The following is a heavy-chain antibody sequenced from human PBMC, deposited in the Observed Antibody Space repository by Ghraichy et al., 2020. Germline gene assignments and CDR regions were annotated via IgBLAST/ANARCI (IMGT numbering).Heavy chain of an antibody. J-gene: IGHJ4*02. CDR2: INSDGSST. Sequence: GESLNISCAASGFTFSSYWMHWVRQAPGKGLVWVSRINSDGSSTSYADSVKGRFTISRDNAKNTLYLQMNSLRAEDTAVYYCARVQRFYGSGSYYDYWGQGTLVTVSS. D-gene: IGHD3-10*01. V-gene: IGHV3-74*01. CDR3: ARVQRFYGSGSYYDY. CDR1: GFTFSSYW.